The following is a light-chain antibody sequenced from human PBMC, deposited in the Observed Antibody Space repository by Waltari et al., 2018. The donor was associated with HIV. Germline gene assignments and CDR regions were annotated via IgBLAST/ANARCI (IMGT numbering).Light chain of an antibody. CDR1: SIDVGSYNL. J-gene: IGLJ2*01. Sequence: QSALTQPASVSGSPGQSITISCTGTSIDVGSYNLVSWYQHHPGNAPKLMIYEVNKRPSGVSNRFSASKSGKTASLTISGLQAEDEADYYCRSYAGMDMVFGGGTKLTVL. V-gene: IGLV2-23*02. CDR3: RSYAGMDMV. CDR2: EVN.